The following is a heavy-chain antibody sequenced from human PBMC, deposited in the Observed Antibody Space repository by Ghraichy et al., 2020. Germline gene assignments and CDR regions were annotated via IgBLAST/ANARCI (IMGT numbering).Heavy chain of an antibody. CDR3: ANSAGYYYGSGSYSGWVDY. D-gene: IGHD3-10*01. CDR1: GFTFSSYA. J-gene: IGHJ4*02. V-gene: IGHV3-23*01. CDR2: ISGSGGST. Sequence: GGSLRLSCAASGFTFSSYAMSWVRQAPGKGLEWVSAISGSGGSTYYADSVKGRFTISRDNSKNTLYLQMNSLRAEDTAVYYCANSAGYYYGSGSYSGWVDYWGQGTLVTVSS.